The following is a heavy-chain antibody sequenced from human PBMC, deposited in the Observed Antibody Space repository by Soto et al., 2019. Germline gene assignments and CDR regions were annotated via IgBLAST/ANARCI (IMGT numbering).Heavy chain of an antibody. CDR2: IYYSGST. V-gene: IGHV4-59*01. Sequence: PSETLSLTCTVSGGSISSYYWSWIRQPPGKGLEWIGYIYYSGSTNYNPSLKSRVTISVDTSKNQLSLKLSSVTAADTAVYYCARASLYGDYVDYWGQGTLVTVSS. D-gene: IGHD4-17*01. CDR1: GGSISSYY. J-gene: IGHJ4*02. CDR3: ARASLYGDYVDY.